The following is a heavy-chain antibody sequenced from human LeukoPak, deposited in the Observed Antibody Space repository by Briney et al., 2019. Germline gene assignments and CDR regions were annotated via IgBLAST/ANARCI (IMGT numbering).Heavy chain of an antibody. CDR2: INYSGST. D-gene: IGHD3-3*01. CDR1: GGSISSSSYY. J-gene: IGHJ6*03. CDR3: ARSVGYDCWSGKYYMDF. V-gene: IGHV4-39*02. Sequence: SETLSLTCTVSGGSISSSSYYWGWIRQPPGKGLVWLRSINYSGSTNYNPSLKSPVTTSLATSKNHLSLKLSFVTAADTAVYYCARSVGYDCWSGKYYMDFWGKGTTVTVSS.